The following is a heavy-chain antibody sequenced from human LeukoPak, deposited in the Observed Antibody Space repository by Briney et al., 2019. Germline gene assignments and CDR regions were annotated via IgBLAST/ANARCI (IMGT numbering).Heavy chain of an antibody. V-gene: IGHV3-21*01. D-gene: IGHD3-22*01. Sequence: GGSLRLSCAASGFAFSSYSMNWVRRAPGKGLEWVSSISSSSSYIYYADSVKGRFTISRDNAKNSLYLQMNSLRAEDTAVYYCAAMIGLDAFDIWGQGTMVTVSS. J-gene: IGHJ3*02. CDR1: GFAFSSYS. CDR3: AAMIGLDAFDI. CDR2: ISSSSSYI.